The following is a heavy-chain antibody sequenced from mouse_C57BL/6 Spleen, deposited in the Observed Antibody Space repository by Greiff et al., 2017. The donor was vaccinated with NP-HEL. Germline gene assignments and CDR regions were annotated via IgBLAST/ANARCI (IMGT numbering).Heavy chain of an antibody. CDR2: IDPNSGGT. J-gene: IGHJ4*01. V-gene: IGHV1-72*01. Sequence: QVQLQQPGAELVKPGASVKLSCKASGYTFTSYWMHWVKQRPGRGLEWIGRIDPNSGGTKYNEKFKSKATLTVDKPSSTAYMQLSSLTSEDSAVYYCARSGRPTVVANYAMDYWGEGTSVTVSS. D-gene: IGHD1-1*01. CDR3: ARSGRPTVVANYAMDY. CDR1: GYTFTSYW.